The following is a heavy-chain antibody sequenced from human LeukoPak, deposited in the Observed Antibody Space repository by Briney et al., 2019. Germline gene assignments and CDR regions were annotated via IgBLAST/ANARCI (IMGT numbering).Heavy chain of an antibody. Sequence: ASVKVSCKASGFPFTRYDINWVRQTSAQGLEWMGWMNPNTGNTGYAQKLQGRVTMTTDTSTSTAYMELRSLRSDDTAVYYCARVASSIAVYFDYWGQGTLVTVSS. CDR2: MNPNTGNT. V-gene: IGHV1-8*01. CDR3: ARVASSIAVYFDY. CDR1: GFPFTRYD. D-gene: IGHD6-19*01. J-gene: IGHJ4*02.